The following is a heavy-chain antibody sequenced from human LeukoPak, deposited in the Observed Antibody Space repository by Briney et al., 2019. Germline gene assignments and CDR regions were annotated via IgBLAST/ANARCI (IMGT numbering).Heavy chain of an antibody. CDR2: MSYDGSKE. Sequence: PGGSLRLSCAASGFSFSSYGMHWVRQAPGKGLEWVAVMSYDGSKEYYADSVKGRFTISRDNSKSTLYLQMNSLRAEDTAVYYCAKPPYDSSGYYQSTFDYWGQGTLVTVSS. J-gene: IGHJ4*02. CDR3: AKPPYDSSGYYQSTFDY. CDR1: GFSFSSYG. V-gene: IGHV3-30*18. D-gene: IGHD3-22*01.